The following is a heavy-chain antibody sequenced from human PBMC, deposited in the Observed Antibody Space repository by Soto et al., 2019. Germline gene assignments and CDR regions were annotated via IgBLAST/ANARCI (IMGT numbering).Heavy chain of an antibody. Sequence: GGSLRLSCAVSGFTFDDNAMHWVRQAPEKGLEWVSGINWKSDIGYADSVKGRFTISRDNAKNSLYLQMNSLRAEDTAVYYCASIDDDYGVDDAFDIWGQGTMVTVS. J-gene: IGHJ3*02. V-gene: IGHV3-9*01. CDR1: GFTFDDNA. CDR2: INWKSDI. D-gene: IGHD4-17*01. CDR3: ASIDDDYGVDDAFDI.